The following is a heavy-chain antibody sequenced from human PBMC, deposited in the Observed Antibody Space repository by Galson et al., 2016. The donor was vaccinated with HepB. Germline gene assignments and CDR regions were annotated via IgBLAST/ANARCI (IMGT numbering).Heavy chain of an antibody. CDR3: ARDREKQPAN. D-gene: IGHD6-13*01. CDR2: INPSGGDT. CDR1: GYPFSNYY. J-gene: IGHJ4*02. V-gene: IGHV1-46*01. Sequence: SVKVSCKASGYPFSNYYIHWVRQAPGQGLEWMEIINPSGGDTRYAQKFQDRVTMTRDTSTSTVYLELSTLRSEDSAVYFCARDREKQPANWGQGTLVTVSS.